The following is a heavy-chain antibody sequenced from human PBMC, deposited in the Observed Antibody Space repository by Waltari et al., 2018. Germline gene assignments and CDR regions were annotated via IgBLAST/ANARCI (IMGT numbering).Heavy chain of an antibody. J-gene: IGHJ5*02. D-gene: IGHD2-2*01. V-gene: IGHV1-8*01. Sequence: QVQLVQSGAEVKKPGASVKVSCKASGYTFTSYDINWVLQATGQGLEWMGWMNPNRGNTGYAQKFQGRVTMTRNTSISTAYMELSSLRSEDTAVYYCARRGRVVPAATFDPWGQGTLVTVSS. CDR2: MNPNRGNT. CDR1: GYTFTSYD. CDR3: ARRGRVVPAATFDP.